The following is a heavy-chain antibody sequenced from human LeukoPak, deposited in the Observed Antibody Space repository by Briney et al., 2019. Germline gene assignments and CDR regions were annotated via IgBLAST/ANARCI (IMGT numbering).Heavy chain of an antibody. J-gene: IGHJ5*02. CDR3: ARVLLGFGWFDP. CDR2: ISSYNGNT. V-gene: IGHV1-18*01. Sequence: WISSYNGNTNYAQKLQARVTINTDTTTRKANMELRSLRSDDTAVYYCARVLLGFGWFDPWGQGTLVTVSS. D-gene: IGHD3-10*02.